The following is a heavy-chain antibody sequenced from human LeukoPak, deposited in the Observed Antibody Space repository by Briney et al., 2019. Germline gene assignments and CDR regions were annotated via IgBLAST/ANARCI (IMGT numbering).Heavy chain of an antibody. CDR3: ARCPSWSGYSFDY. Sequence: PSETLSLPCTVSGGSISSYYWTWIRQPPRKGLEWIGYIFYTGSANYNPSLKSRVTISVDTSKNQFSLKLSSVTAADTAVYYCARCPSWSGYSFDYWGQGTLVTASS. D-gene: IGHD3-3*01. CDR2: IFYTGSA. J-gene: IGHJ4*02. V-gene: IGHV4-59*01. CDR1: GGSISSYY.